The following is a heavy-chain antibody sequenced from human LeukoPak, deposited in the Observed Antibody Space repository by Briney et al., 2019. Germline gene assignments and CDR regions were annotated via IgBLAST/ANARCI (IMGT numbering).Heavy chain of an antibody. D-gene: IGHD3-22*01. V-gene: IGHV3-74*01. CDR1: GFTFSRYW. Sequence: PRGSLRLSCAASGFTFSRYWMHWVRQAPGKGLGWVSRIKSDGSTNYADSVKGRFTISRDNAKNTVSLQMNSLRAEDTGVYYCARAPAEIGGYYPEYFRHWGQGTLVTVSS. CDR3: ARAPAEIGGYYPEYFRH. J-gene: IGHJ1*01. CDR2: IKSDGST.